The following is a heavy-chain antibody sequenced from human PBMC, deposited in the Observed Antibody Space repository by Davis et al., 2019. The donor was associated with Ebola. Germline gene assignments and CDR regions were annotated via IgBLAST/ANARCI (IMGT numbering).Heavy chain of an antibody. CDR2: IYNSGST. J-gene: IGHJ6*02. D-gene: IGHD4-11*01. V-gene: IGHV4-30-2*03. CDR1: GGSISSGGYS. CDR3: ARHGRRTTEIYYYYYGMDV. Sequence: MPSETLSLTCAVSGGSISSGGYSWSWIRQPPGKGLEWIGYIYNSGSTYYNPSLKSRVTISGDTSKNQFSLKLSSVTAADTAVYYCARHGRRTTEIYYYYYGMDVWGQGTTVTVSS.